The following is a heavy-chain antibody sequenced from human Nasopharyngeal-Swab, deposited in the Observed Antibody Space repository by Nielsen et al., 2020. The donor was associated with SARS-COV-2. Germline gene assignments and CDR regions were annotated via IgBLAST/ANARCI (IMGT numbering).Heavy chain of an antibody. V-gene: IGHV4-30-4*08. J-gene: IGHJ4*02. CDR2: IYYSGST. CDR1: GGSISSGDYY. D-gene: IGHD6-6*01. Sequence: SETLSLTCTVSGGSISSGDYYWSWIRQPPGKGLEWIGYIYYSGSTYYNPSLKSRVTISVDTSKNQFSLKLSSVTAADTAVYYFARALSSSYFDYWGQGTLVTVSS. CDR3: ARALSSSYFDY.